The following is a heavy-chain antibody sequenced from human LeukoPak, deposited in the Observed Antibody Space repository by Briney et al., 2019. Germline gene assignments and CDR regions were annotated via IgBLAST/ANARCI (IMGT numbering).Heavy chain of an antibody. CDR2: IVVGSGNT. CDR1: GFTFTSSA. CDR3: AAVGPSSSTSCYDL. D-gene: IGHD2-2*01. Sequence: GASVKVSCKASGFTFTSSAVQWVRQARGQRLEWIGLIVVGSGNTNYAQKFQERVTITRDMSTSTAYMELSSLRSEDTAVYYCAAVGPSSSTSCYDLWGQGTLVTVSS. V-gene: IGHV1-58*01. J-gene: IGHJ5*02.